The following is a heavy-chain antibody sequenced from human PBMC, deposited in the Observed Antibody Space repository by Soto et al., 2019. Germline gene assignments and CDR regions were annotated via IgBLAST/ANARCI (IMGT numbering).Heavy chain of an antibody. D-gene: IGHD3-16*02. J-gene: IGHJ4*02. V-gene: IGHV4-34*01. CDR1: GGSFSGYY. CDR3: AIWDYIWGSYRSRNY. Sequence: SETLSLTCAVYGGSFSGYYWSWIRQPPGKGLEWIGEINHSGSTNYNPSLKSRVTISVDTSKNQFSLKLSSVTAADTAVYYCAIWDYIWGSYRSRNYWGQGTLVTVSS. CDR2: INHSGST.